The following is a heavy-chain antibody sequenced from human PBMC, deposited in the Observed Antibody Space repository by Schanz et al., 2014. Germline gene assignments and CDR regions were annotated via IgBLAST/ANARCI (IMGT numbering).Heavy chain of an antibody. V-gene: IGHV3-30-3*01. Sequence: QVQLLQFGGGVVQPGRSLRLSCAASGFTFSSYAMHWVRQAPGKGLEWVALISNDGSIKYYADSVEGRFTISRDNSRISLYLQMNSLRTEDTAVYYCASPSGYSDYGTYFDFWGQGTLDTVSS. CDR1: GFTFSSYA. CDR2: ISNDGSIK. CDR3: ASPSGYSDYGTYFDF. J-gene: IGHJ4*02. D-gene: IGHD5-12*01.